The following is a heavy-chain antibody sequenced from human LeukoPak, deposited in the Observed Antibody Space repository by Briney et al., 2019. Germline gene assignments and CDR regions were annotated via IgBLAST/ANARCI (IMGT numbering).Heavy chain of an antibody. CDR1: GGTFSSYA. J-gene: IGHJ5*02. CDR2: IIPIFGIA. CDR3: ARVADYTHNWFDP. V-gene: IGHV1-69*10. Sequence: SVKVSCKASGGTFSSYAISWVRQAPGQGLEWMGGIIPIFGIANYAQKFQGRVTITADKSTSTAYMELSSLRSEDTAVYYCARVADYTHNWFDPWGQGTLVTVSS. D-gene: IGHD3-3*01.